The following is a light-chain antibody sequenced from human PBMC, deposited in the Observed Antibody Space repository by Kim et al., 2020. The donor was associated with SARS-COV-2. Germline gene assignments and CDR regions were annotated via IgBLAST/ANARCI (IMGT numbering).Light chain of an antibody. CDR3: QAWDSSTANVV. V-gene: IGLV3-1*01. Sequence: SPGQTASITCSGDKLGDKYACWYQQKPGQSPVLVIYEDTKRPLGSPARFSGANSGNTATLTISGTQAMDEAEYYCQAWDSSTANVVFGGGTQLTVL. J-gene: IGLJ2*01. CDR2: EDT. CDR1: KLGDKY.